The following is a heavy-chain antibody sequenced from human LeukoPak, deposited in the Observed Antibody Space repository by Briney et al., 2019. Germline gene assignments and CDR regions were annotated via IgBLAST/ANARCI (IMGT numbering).Heavy chain of an antibody. D-gene: IGHD6-13*01. CDR1: GGSISSGSYY. CDR2: IYTSGST. V-gene: IGHV4-61*02. CDR3: ASIAAAGTPRWYFDL. J-gene: IGHJ2*01. Sequence: SQTLSLTFTVSGGSISSGSYYWSWIRQPAGKGLEWIGRIYTSGSTNYNPSLKSRVTISVDTSKNQFSLKLSSVTAADTAVYYCASIAAAGTPRWYFDLWGRGTLVTVSS.